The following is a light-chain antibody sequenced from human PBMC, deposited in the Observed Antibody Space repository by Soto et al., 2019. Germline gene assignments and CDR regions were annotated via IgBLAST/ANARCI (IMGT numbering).Light chain of an antibody. J-gene: IGKJ1*01. CDR2: GAS. CDR3: QQFDSSVT. Sequence: EIVLTQSPGSLSLSPGERATLSCRASQSVSSTFFAWYQQRPGQAPRLLMYGASSRVTGIPERFSGSGSGTDFTLTISRLEPEDVAVYYCQQFDSSVTFGQGSQVAMK. CDR1: QSVSSTF. V-gene: IGKV3-20*01.